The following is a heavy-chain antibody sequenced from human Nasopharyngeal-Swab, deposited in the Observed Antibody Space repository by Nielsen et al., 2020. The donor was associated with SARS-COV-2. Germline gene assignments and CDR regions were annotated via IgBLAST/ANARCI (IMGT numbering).Heavy chain of an antibody. V-gene: IGHV3-21*01. CDR3: ARVLLRALGKFGEGYAFDI. Sequence: GESLKISCAASGFTFSSHSMNWVRQAPGKGLEWVSSISSSTYIYYADSVKGRFTISRDNAKNSLYLQMNSLRVEDTAVYYCARVLLRALGKFGEGYAFDIWGQGTMVTVSS. CDR1: GFTFSSHS. D-gene: IGHD3-10*01. CDR2: ISSSTYI. J-gene: IGHJ3*02.